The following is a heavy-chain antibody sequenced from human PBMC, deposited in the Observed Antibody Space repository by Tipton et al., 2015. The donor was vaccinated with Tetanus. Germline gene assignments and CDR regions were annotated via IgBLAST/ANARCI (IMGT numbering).Heavy chain of an antibody. CDR1: SASISSSDFS. CDR2: VDYSGST. CDR3: ARLSIASTGTYGLTFYYGMGV. J-gene: IGHJ6*02. Sequence: GLVKPSETLSLTCTVSSASISSSDFSWGWIRQPPGRGLEWIGSVDYSGSTYYNPSLKSRVAISVDTSKNHFSLKLRSVTAADTAVYYCARLSIASTGTYGLTFYYGMGVWGPGTTVTVSS. D-gene: IGHD6-13*01. V-gene: IGHV4-39*02.